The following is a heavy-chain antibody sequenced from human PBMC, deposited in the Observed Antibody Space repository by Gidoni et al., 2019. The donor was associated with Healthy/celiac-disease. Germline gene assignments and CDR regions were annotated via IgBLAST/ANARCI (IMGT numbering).Heavy chain of an antibody. Sequence: QVQLVQSGAEVTKPGASVKVSCKASGYTFTSYYMHWVRQAPGQGLELMGIINPSGGSTSYAQKCQGRVTMTRDTSTSTVYMELSSLRSEDTAVYYCARVVAVATSHIDYWGQGTLVTVSS. D-gene: IGHD6-19*01. CDR2: INPSGGST. CDR3: ARVVAVATSHIDY. V-gene: IGHV1-46*01. CDR1: GYTFTSYY. J-gene: IGHJ4*02.